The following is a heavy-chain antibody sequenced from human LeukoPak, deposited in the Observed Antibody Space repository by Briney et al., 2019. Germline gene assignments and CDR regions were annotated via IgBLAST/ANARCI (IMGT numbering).Heavy chain of an antibody. Sequence: NPSETLSLTCAVYGGSFSGYYWSWIRQPPGKGLEWIGEINHSGSTNYNPSLKSRVTISVDTSKNQFSLKLSSVTAADTAVYYCARAGYSRYFDYWGQGTLVTVSS. CDR3: ARAGYSRYFDY. J-gene: IGHJ4*02. D-gene: IGHD6-13*01. CDR2: INHSGST. V-gene: IGHV4-34*01. CDR1: GGSFSGYY.